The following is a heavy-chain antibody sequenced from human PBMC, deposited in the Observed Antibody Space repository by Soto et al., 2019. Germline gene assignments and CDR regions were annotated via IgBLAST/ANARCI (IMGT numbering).Heavy chain of an antibody. D-gene: IGHD3-22*01. CDR1: GGSISSSSYY. J-gene: IGHJ4*02. CDR3: ARRAFDHDSSGYYPLYYFDY. V-gene: IGHV4-39*01. Sequence: SETLSLTCTVSGGSISSSSYYWGWIRQPPGKGLEWIGSIYYSGSTYYNPSLKSRVTISVDTSKNQFSLKLSSVTAADTAVYYCARRAFDHDSSGYYPLYYFDYWGQGTLVTVSS. CDR2: IYYSGST.